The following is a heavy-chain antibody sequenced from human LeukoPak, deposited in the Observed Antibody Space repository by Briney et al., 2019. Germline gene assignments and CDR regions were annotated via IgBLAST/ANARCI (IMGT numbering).Heavy chain of an antibody. V-gene: IGHV1-8*02. CDR3: ARTKMVRGKPIDY. D-gene: IGHD3-10*01. J-gene: IGHJ4*02. CDR1: GYTFTSYD. Sequence: GASVKVSCKASGYTFTSYDINWVRQATGQGLEWMGWMNPNSGDTDYAQKFQGRVTMTRNTSISTAYMELSSLRSEDTALYYCARTKMVRGKPIDYWGQGTLVTVSS. CDR2: MNPNSGDT.